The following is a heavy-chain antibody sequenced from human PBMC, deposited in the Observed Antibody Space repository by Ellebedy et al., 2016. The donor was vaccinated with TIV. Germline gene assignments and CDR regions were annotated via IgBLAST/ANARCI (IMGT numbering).Heavy chain of an antibody. Sequence: GGSLRLSCAASGFTFSSYWMHWVRQAPGKGLVWVSRINSDGSSTSYADSVKGRFTISRDNAKNTLYLQMNSLRAEDTAVYYCARRSSSWGEEFDYWGQGTLVTVSS. D-gene: IGHD6-6*01. CDR1: GFTFSSYW. CDR3: ARRSSSWGEEFDY. J-gene: IGHJ4*02. CDR2: INSDGSST. V-gene: IGHV3-74*01.